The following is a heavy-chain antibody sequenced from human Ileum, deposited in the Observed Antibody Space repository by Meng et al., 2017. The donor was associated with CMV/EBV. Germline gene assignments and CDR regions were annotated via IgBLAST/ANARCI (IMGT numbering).Heavy chain of an antibody. CDR3: ARAISGHYYVP. CDR2: INYRGTT. Sequence: QLQEARPGLVKPSPTLSLTCTVSGGSISSGDYYWSWIREPPGKGLEWIGYINYRGTTYYNPSLKSRLTISVDTSNNQFSLILSSVTAADTALYYCARAISGHYYVPWGQGTLVTVSS. J-gene: IGHJ1*01. CDR1: GGSISSGDYY. V-gene: IGHV4-30-4*08. D-gene: IGHD3-22*01.